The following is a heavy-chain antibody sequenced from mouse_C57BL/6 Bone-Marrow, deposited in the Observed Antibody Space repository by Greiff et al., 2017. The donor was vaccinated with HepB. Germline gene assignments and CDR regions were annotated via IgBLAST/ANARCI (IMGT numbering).Heavy chain of an antibody. CDR3: AISPYYYGSSPFAY. J-gene: IGHJ3*01. V-gene: IGHV2-5*01. CDR2: IWRGGST. CDR1: GFSLTSYG. D-gene: IGHD1-1*01. Sequence: QVQLQQSGPGLVQPSQSLSITCTVSGFSLTSYGVHWVRQSPGKGLEWLGVIWRGGSTDYNAAFMSRLSITKDNSKSQVVFKMNSLQADDTAIYYCAISPYYYGSSPFAYWGQGTLVTVSA.